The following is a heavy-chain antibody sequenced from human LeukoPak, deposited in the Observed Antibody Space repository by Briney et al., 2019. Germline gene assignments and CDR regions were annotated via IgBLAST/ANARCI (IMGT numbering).Heavy chain of an antibody. CDR1: GGSISSYY. D-gene: IGHD3-22*01. CDR3: ARVEGYYDSSGYYRFDP. Sequence: SETLSLTCTVSGGSISSYYWSWIRQPAGKGLEWIGRIYSSGSTNYNPSLKSRVTMSVDTSKNQFSLKLSSVTAADAAVYYCARVEGYYDSSGYYRFDPWGQGTLVTVSS. CDR2: IYSSGST. J-gene: IGHJ5*02. V-gene: IGHV4-4*07.